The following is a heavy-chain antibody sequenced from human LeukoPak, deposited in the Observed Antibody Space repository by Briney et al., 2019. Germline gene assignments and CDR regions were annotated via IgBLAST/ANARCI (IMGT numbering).Heavy chain of an antibody. CDR2: INPNSGGT. CDR3: ARVQGSSGWYIFDY. V-gene: IGHV1-2*02. CDR1: GYTFTGYY. J-gene: IGHJ4*02. Sequence: GASVKVSCKASGYTFTGYYMHWVRQAPGQGLEWMGWINPNSGGTNYAQKFQGRVTMTRDTSISTAYMELSRLRSDDTAVYYCARVQGSSGWYIFDYWGQGTLVTVSS. D-gene: IGHD6-19*01.